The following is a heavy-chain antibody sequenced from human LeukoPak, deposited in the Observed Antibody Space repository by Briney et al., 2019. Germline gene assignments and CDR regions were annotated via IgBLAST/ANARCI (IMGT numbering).Heavy chain of an antibody. Sequence: ASVKVSCKASGYTFTGYYMHWVRRAPGQGLEWMGWINPNSGGTNYAQKFQGRVTMTRDTSISIAYMELSRLRSDDTAVYYCATGGVLLWFGVYGMDDWGQGTTVTVSS. CDR3: ATGGVLLWFGVYGMDD. V-gene: IGHV1-2*02. CDR1: GYTFTGYY. CDR2: INPNSGGT. D-gene: IGHD3-10*01. J-gene: IGHJ6*02.